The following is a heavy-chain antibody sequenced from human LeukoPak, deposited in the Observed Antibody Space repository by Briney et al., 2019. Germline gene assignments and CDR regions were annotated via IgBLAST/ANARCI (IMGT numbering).Heavy chain of an antibody. Sequence: GGSLRLSCAASGFTFSTYSMNWVRQAPGKGLEWVSSISSSSSYIYYADSVKGRFTISRGNAKDSLYLQMNGLRAEDTAVYYCARDRSASIAVVTAEIDYWGQGTLVTVSS. J-gene: IGHJ4*02. V-gene: IGHV3-21*01. D-gene: IGHD6-19*01. CDR2: ISSSSSYI. CDR3: ARDRSASIAVVTAEIDY. CDR1: GFTFSTYS.